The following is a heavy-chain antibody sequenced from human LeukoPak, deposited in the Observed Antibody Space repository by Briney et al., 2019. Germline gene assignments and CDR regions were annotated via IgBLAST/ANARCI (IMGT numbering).Heavy chain of an antibody. Sequence: ASVRVSCKASGYTFTDYYIHWVRQAPGQGLEWMGIINPNSGSTSYAQKFQGRVTMTRDTSTSTVSMELSSLRSDDTAVYYCSRGSVITQNSGNFGHDYWGQGTLVTVSS. V-gene: IGHV1-46*01. D-gene: IGHD4-17*01. CDR1: GYTFTDYY. CDR2: INPNSGST. CDR3: SRGSVITQNSGNFGHDY. J-gene: IGHJ4*02.